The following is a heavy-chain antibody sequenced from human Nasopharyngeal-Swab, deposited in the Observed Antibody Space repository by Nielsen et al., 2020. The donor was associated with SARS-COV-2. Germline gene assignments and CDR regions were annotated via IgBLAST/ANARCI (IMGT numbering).Heavy chain of an antibody. CDR3: ARGYRFGDY. V-gene: IGHV3-66*01. Sequence: GGSLRLSCAASGFAVTTNHITWVRQAPGRGLEWISVIYSGGITYYADSVKGRFTISRDNFGNTISLRMNSLRGEDTAVYYCARGYRFGDYWGQGSLVTVSS. CDR2: IYSGGIT. CDR1: GFAVTTNH. D-gene: IGHD5-18*01. J-gene: IGHJ4*02.